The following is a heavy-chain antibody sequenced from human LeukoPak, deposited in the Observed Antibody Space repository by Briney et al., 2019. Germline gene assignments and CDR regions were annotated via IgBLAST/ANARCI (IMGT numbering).Heavy chain of an antibody. Sequence: ASVKVSFKASGGTFISYAISWVRQAPGQGLEWMGGFIPIFGTANYAQKFQGRVTMTRDTSTSTVYMELSSLRSEDTAVYYCARDARPLYDFWSGYSNWFDPWGQGTMVTVSS. D-gene: IGHD3-3*01. CDR1: GGTFISYA. J-gene: IGHJ5*02. V-gene: IGHV1-69*05. CDR2: FIPIFGTA. CDR3: ARDARPLYDFWSGYSNWFDP.